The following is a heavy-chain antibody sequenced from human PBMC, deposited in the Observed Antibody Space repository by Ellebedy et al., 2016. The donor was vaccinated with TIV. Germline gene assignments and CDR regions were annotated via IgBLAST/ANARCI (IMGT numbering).Heavy chain of an antibody. CDR1: GGSISSYY. CDR3: AREAVAAVWDY. V-gene: IGHV4-4*07. D-gene: IGHD6-25*01. Sequence: MPSETLSLTCTVSGGSISSYYWSWIRQPAGKGLEWIGRIHTSGSTNYNPSLKSRVTMSVDTSKNQLSLKLSSVTAADTAVYYCAREAVAAVWDYWGQGTLVTVSS. J-gene: IGHJ4*02. CDR2: IHTSGST.